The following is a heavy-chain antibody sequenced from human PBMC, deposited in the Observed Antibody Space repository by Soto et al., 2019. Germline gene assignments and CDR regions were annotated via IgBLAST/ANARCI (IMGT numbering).Heavy chain of an antibody. CDR2: IIPIFGTA. Sequence: QVQLVQSGAEVKKPGSSVKVSCKASGGTFSSYAISWVRQAPGQGLEWMGGIIPIFGTANYAQKFQGRVTITADESTSTAYMELSSLRSEDTAVYYCARAAYCTNGVCYSPSFDYWGQGTLVTFSS. CDR3: ARAAYCTNGVCYSPSFDY. CDR1: GGTFSSYA. D-gene: IGHD2-8*01. J-gene: IGHJ4*02. V-gene: IGHV1-69*01.